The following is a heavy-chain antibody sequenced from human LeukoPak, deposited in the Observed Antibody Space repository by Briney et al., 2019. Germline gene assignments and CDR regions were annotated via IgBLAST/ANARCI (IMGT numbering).Heavy chain of an antibody. V-gene: IGHV3-7*01. Sequence: GGSLRLSCAASGFTFSADWMSWVRQGPGEGLELVANIKQDGSEKSYVASVKGRFTISRDNAKNSLYLQVNSLRAEDTAVYYCARNQRRLDYWAQGTLVTVSS. D-gene: IGHD1-14*01. CDR1: GFTFSADW. CDR3: ARNQRRLDY. J-gene: IGHJ4*02. CDR2: IKQDGSEK.